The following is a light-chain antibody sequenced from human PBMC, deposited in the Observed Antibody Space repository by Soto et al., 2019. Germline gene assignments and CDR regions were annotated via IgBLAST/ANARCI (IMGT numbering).Light chain of an antibody. Sequence: DIQMTQSPSSLSASVGDRVTITCRASQTMGSYLNWYQQKPGKAPKVLIYAASSLQSGVPSRFSGSGSGTGFTLTISSLQPEDFATYFCQQSYNMPWTFGQGTKVEFK. V-gene: IGKV1-39*01. CDR1: QTMGSY. CDR3: QQSYNMPWT. CDR2: AAS. J-gene: IGKJ1*01.